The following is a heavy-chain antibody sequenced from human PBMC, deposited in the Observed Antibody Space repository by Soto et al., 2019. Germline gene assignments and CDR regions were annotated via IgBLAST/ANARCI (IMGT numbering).Heavy chain of an antibody. V-gene: IGHV3-21*01. CDR3: GRGEGLCVGGDCFRGAFVF. CDR2: TFNYAGRL. CDR1: GFALSSYS. Sequence: EVQLVESGGRLVKPGGSLRLSCAVSGFALSSYSIAWVRQAPGKGLEWVSFTFNYAGRLYYADSVKGRFAISRDDAKNSVYLEMNRLRAEDTAVYYCGRGEGLCVGGDCFRGAFVFWGQGTVVTVSS. J-gene: IGHJ3*01. D-gene: IGHD2-21*02.